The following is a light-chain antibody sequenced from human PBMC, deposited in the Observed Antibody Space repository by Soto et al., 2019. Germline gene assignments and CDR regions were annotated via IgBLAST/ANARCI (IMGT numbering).Light chain of an antibody. CDR3: QQRYNWPPFS. Sequence: EVVLTQSPATLSSSPGERATLSCRASQSVFSYLGWYQQKPGQAPRLLIYDSSNRASGIPDRFSGRGSGTDFTLTISTLEPEDFAVYYCQQRYNWPPFSVGQGTRLEI. V-gene: IGKV3-11*01. J-gene: IGKJ5*01. CDR2: DSS. CDR1: QSVFSY.